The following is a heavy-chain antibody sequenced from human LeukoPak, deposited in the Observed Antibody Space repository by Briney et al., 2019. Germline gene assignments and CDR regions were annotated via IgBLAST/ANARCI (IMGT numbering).Heavy chain of an antibody. Sequence: PGGSLRLSCAASGFNFRGSGMHWVRQAPGKGLEWVSYISSSGSTIYYADSVKGRFTISRDNAKNSLYLQMNSLRAEDTAVYYCARVKVDVGATFFAFDIWGQGTMVTVSS. CDR1: GFNFRGSG. CDR3: ARVKVDVGATFFAFDI. D-gene: IGHD1-26*01. CDR2: ISSSGSTI. V-gene: IGHV3-48*03. J-gene: IGHJ3*02.